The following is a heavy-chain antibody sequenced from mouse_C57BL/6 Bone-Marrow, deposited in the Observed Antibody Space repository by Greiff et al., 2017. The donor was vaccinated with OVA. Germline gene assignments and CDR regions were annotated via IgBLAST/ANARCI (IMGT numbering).Heavy chain of an antibody. Sequence: QVQLQQSGPGLVQPSQSLSITCTVSGFSLTSYGVHWVRQPPGKGLEWLGVIWSGGSTDCNAAFISRLGISKDNSKCQVFYKMNSLQADDTAIYYCAKNYSPDWYFDVWGTGTTVTVSS. CDR2: IWSGGST. J-gene: IGHJ1*03. D-gene: IGHD2-12*01. CDR1: GFSLTSYG. CDR3: AKNYSPDWYFDV. V-gene: IGHV2-4*01.